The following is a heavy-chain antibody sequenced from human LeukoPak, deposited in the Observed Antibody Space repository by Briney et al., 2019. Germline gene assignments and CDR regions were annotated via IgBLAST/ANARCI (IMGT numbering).Heavy chain of an antibody. CDR1: GFTFSSYG. Sequence: PGGSLRLSCAASGFTFSSYGMHWVRQAPGKGLEWVAVISYDGSNKYYADSVKGRFTISRDNSKNTLHLQMNSLRAEDTAVYYCAKGDQDRRGYQLLPSYYYYGMDVWGQGTTVTVSS. D-gene: IGHD2-2*01. CDR2: ISYDGSNK. CDR3: AKGDQDRRGYQLLPSYYYYGMDV. V-gene: IGHV3-30*18. J-gene: IGHJ6*02.